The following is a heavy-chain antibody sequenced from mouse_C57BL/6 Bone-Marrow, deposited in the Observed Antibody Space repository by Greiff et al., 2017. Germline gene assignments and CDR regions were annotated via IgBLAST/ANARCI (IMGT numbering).Heavy chain of an antibody. CDR3: ARQGYGNKAWFAY. Sequence: EVQVVESGGGLVQPGGSLKLSCAASGFTFSDYGMAWVRQAPRKGPEWVAFISNLAYSIYYADTVTGRVTISRENAKNTLYLEMSSLRSEDTAMYYCARQGYGNKAWFAYWGQGTLVTVSA. D-gene: IGHD2-10*02. CDR1: GFTFSDYG. CDR2: ISNLAYSI. V-gene: IGHV5-15*01. J-gene: IGHJ3*01.